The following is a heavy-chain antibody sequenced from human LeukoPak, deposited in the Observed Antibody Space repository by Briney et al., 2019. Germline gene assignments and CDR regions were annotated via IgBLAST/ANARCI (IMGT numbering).Heavy chain of an antibody. J-gene: IGHJ4*02. V-gene: IGHV3-23*01. CDR1: GFTFSSYW. Sequence: GGSLRLSCAASGFTFSSYWMRWVRQAPGKGLEWVSGISGGGASAYYADSVKGRFTISRDNSKNTLYLHMNSLRADDTAVYYCANEKTLRTLDYWGQGTLVTVSS. CDR3: ANEKTLRTLDY. D-gene: IGHD1-14*01. CDR2: ISGGGASA.